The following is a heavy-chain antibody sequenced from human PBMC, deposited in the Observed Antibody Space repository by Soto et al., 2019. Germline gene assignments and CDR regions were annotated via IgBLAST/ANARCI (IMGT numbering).Heavy chain of an antibody. D-gene: IGHD5-18*01. Sequence: QVQLQESGPGLVKPSQTLSLTCTVSGGSISSGGYYWSWIRQHPGKGLEWIGYIYYSGSTYYNPSLKSRVTISVDTSKNQFSLKLSSVTAADTAVYYCARGRDTAMLDDAFDIWGQGTMVTVSS. CDR3: ARGRDTAMLDDAFDI. CDR2: IYYSGST. V-gene: IGHV4-31*03. J-gene: IGHJ3*02. CDR1: GGSISSGGYY.